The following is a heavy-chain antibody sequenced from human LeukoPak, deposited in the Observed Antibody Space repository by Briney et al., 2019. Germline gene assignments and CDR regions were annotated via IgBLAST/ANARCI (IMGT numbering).Heavy chain of an antibody. CDR3: ARVRRYYDSSGYYVFDY. CDR1: GYSISSGYY. D-gene: IGHD3-22*01. CDR2: IYHSGST. Sequence: SETLSLTCAVSGYSISSGYYWGWIRQPPGKGLEWIGSIYHSGSTNYNPSLKSRVTISVDTSKNQFSLKLSSVTAADTAVYYCARVRRYYDSSGYYVFDYWGQGTLVTVSS. V-gene: IGHV4-38-2*01. J-gene: IGHJ4*02.